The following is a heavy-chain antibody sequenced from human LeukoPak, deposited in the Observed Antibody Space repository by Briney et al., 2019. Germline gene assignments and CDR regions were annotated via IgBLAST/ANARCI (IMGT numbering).Heavy chain of an antibody. J-gene: IGHJ4*02. CDR2: IAYDGSNK. CDR1: GFTVRSYG. D-gene: IGHD6-19*01. V-gene: IGHV3-30*18. Sequence: GSSARVSCSASGFTVRSYGMHRVSQAQGQGLKWVAVIAYDGSNKFYADSVKGRFAVSRDNSRNTLFLQMNSLTTEDTAVYYCAKPAWDINNGWFSIDSWGQGALVTVSS. CDR3: AKPAWDINNGWFSIDS.